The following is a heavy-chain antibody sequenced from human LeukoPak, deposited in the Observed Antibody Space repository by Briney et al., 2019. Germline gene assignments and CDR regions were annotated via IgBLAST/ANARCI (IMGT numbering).Heavy chain of an antibody. CDR3: ARGGYCYGSTFDY. CDR1: GFTFSSYA. Sequence: PGGSLRLSCAASGFTFSSYAMHWVRQAPGKGLEYVSAISSNGGSTYYANSVKGRFTISRDNSKNTLYLQMGSLRAEDMAVYYCARGGYCYGSTFDYWGQGTLVTVSS. CDR2: ISSNGGST. D-gene: IGHD5-18*01. V-gene: IGHV3-64*01. J-gene: IGHJ4*02.